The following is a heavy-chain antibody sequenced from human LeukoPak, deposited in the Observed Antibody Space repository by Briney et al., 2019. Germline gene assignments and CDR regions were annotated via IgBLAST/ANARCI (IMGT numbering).Heavy chain of an antibody. J-gene: IGHJ4*02. Sequence: GEPLQISCKGSGYRFPIYWIAWVRKMPGKGLEWMGIIYPGDSDTRYSPSFQGQITISADKSISTAYLQWSSLKASDTAMYYCARRSTYGSGTNYLFDYWGQGTLVTVSS. CDR2: IYPGDSDT. D-gene: IGHD3-10*01. V-gene: IGHV5-51*01. CDR3: ARRSTYGSGTNYLFDY. CDR1: GYRFPIYW.